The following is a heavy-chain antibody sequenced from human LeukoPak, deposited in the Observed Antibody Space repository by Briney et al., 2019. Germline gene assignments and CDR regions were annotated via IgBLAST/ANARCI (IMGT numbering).Heavy chain of an antibody. CDR2: IYTSGST. V-gene: IGHV4-61*02. CDR3: ARAPQATVTSYSYYYMDV. CDR1: RGSISSGDYS. J-gene: IGHJ6*03. D-gene: IGHD4-11*01. Sequence: TSQTLSLTCTVSRGSISSGDYSWSWIRQPAGKGLEWIGRIYTSGSTNYNPSLKSRVTISVDTSKNQFSLSLSSVTAADTAVYYCARAPQATVTSYSYYYMDVWGKGTTVTVSS.